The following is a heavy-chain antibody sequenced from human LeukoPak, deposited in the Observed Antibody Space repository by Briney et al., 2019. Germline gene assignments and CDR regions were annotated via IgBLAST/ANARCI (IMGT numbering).Heavy chain of an antibody. CDR1: GYSFTNNW. D-gene: IGHD5-18*01. V-gene: IGHV5-51*01. Sequence: GESLKISCKGSGYSFTNNWIGWVRQMPGKGLEWMGIIYPGDSDTRYSPSFQGQVTISADKSISTAYLQWSSLKASDTAMYYCARPGYSYGDAFDIWGQGTMVTVSS. J-gene: IGHJ3*02. CDR2: IYPGDSDT. CDR3: ARPGYSYGDAFDI.